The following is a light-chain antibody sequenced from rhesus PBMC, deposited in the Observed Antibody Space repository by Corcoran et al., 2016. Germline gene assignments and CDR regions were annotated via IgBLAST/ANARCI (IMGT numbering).Light chain of an antibody. V-gene: IGKV1-33*01. CDR1: QGMGNA. CDR3: QQRNSYPLT. J-gene: IGKJ4*01. Sequence: DIQMTQSPSSLSASVGDKVTITCRASQGMGNALAWYQQKPGKAPNLLCYSASTLQSGVPSRFSGIGSGTDFSLTISSLQPEDFAVYFCQQRNSYPLTFGGGTKVEI. CDR2: SAS.